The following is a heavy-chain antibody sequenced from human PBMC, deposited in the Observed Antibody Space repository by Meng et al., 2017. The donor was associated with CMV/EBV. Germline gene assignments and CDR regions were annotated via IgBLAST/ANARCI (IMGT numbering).Heavy chain of an antibody. J-gene: IGHJ4*02. V-gene: IGHV3-15*01. CDR1: GFTFSNAW. D-gene: IGHD3-22*01. CDR3: TTGRASGYYYVDLLH. CDR2: IKSKTDGGTT. Sequence: GESLKISCAASGFTFSNAWMSWVRQAPGKGLEWVGRIKSKTDGGTTDYAAPVKGRFTISRDDSKNTLYLQINSLKTEDTAVYYCTTGRASGYYYVDLLHWGQGTLVTVSS.